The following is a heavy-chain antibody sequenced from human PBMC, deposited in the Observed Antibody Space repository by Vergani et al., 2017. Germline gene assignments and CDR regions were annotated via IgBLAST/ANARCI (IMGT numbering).Heavy chain of an antibody. CDR3: ARGQTGYSRDWSTYFFYMDV. CDR1: GDAISRDTYS. V-gene: IGHV4-30-2*01. J-gene: IGHJ6*03. CDR2: VYYSGTT. D-gene: IGHD3/OR15-3a*01. Sequence: QLQLQESGPGLVRPSKTLSLTCTLSGDAISRDTYSWNWVRQPPGKPLEWIGSVYYSGTTYYNPSLGGRVTMSIDKSKNHFSLTLTSVTAADSAFYFCARGQTGYSRDWSTYFFYMDVWGKGTTVTVSS.